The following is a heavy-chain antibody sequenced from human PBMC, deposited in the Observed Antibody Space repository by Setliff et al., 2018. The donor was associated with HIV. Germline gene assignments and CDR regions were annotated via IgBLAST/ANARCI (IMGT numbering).Heavy chain of an antibody. Sequence: SETLSLTCAVYGGSFSGNYWSWIRQPPGKGLEWIGEINHSGSTNYSPSLTSRVTISVDTSKNQFSLKLSSVTAADTAVYYCATSFSSNWYYYFDYWDQGTLVTVSS. D-gene: IGHD6-13*01. J-gene: IGHJ4*02. CDR2: INHSGST. CDR3: ATSFSSNWYYYFDY. CDR1: GGSFSGNY. V-gene: IGHV4-34*01.